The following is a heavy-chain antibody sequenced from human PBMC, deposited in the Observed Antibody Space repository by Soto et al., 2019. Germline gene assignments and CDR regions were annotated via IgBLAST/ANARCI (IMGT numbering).Heavy chain of an antibody. V-gene: IGHV3-21*01. CDR1: GFTFSSYS. CDR3: ARDAIPRYYGDSPDC. CDR2: ISSSSSYI. D-gene: IGHD4-17*01. J-gene: IGHJ4*02. Sequence: EVQLVESGGGLVKPGGSLRLSCAASGFTFSSYSMNWVRQAPGKGLEWVSSISSSSSYIYYADSVKGRFTISRDNAKNSLYLQMNSLRAEDTAVYYCARDAIPRYYGDSPDCWGQGTLVTVSS.